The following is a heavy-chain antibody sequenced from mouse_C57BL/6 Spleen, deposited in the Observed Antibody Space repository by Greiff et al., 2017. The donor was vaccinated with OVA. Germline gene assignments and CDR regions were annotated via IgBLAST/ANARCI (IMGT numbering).Heavy chain of an antibody. CDR1: GFTFSDYG. CDR2: ISSGSSTI. V-gene: IGHV5-17*01. J-gene: IGHJ3*01. CDR3: ARDPFAY. Sequence: EVKLMESGGGLVKPGGSLKLSCAASGFTFSDYGMHWVRQAPEKGLEWVAYISSGSSTIYYADTVKGRFTISRDNAKNTLFLQMTRLRSEDTAMYYCARDPFAYWGQGTLVTVSA.